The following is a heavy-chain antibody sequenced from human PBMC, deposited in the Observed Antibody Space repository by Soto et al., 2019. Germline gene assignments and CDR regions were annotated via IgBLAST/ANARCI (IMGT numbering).Heavy chain of an antibody. CDR3: ARDPARRLRFLEWFS. Sequence: QVQLVQSGAEVKKPGSSVKVSCKASGGTFSSYAISWVRQAPGQGLEWMGGIIPIFGTANYAQKFQGRVTITADESTSAAYMELSSLRSEDTAVYYCARDPARRLRFLEWFSWGQGTLVTVSS. CDR2: IIPIFGTA. D-gene: IGHD3-3*01. CDR1: GGTFSSYA. V-gene: IGHV1-69*01. J-gene: IGHJ4*02.